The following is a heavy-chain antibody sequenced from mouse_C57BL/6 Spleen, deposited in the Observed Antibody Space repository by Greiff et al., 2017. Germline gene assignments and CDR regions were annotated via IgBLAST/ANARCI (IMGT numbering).Heavy chain of an antibody. D-gene: IGHD2-4*01. CDR2: IDPEDGET. V-gene: IGHV14-2*01. Sequence: VQLQQSGAELVKPGASVKLSCTASGFNIKDYYMHWVKQRTEQGLEWIGRIDPEDGETKYAPKFQGKATLTADTSSNTAYLQLSSLTSEDTAVYYCAPDYDDDVGYFDVWGTGTTVTVSS. J-gene: IGHJ1*03. CDR1: GFNIKDYY. CDR3: APDYDDDVGYFDV.